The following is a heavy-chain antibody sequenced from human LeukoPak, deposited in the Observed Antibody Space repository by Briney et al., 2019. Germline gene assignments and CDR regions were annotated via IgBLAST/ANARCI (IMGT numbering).Heavy chain of an antibody. D-gene: IGHD3-10*01. J-gene: IGHJ6*04. CDR2: ITSRSTT. Sequence: GGSLRLSCATSGFIFSHYGMNWVRQAPGKGLEWVSGITSRSTTYYADSVKGRFTISRDNSKSTLYLQMNSLRAEDTAVYYCAKDAITMVRGVIMARMGVWGKGTTVTISS. CDR1: GFIFSHYG. CDR3: AKDAITMVRGVIMARMGV. V-gene: IGHV3-NL1*01.